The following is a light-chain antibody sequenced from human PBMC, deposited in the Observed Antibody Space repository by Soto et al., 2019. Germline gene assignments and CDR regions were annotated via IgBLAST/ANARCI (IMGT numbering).Light chain of an antibody. V-gene: IGLV2-14*01. J-gene: IGLJ2*01. CDR1: SSDVGRYNY. CDR3: SSYTSSSTVV. Sequence: QSALTQPASVSGSPGQSITISCTGTSSDVGRYNYVSWCQQHPGKAPQLIIYDVSNRPSGVSNRFSGSKSGNTASPTISGLQAEDEADYYCSSYTSSSTVVFGGGTKLTVL. CDR2: DVS.